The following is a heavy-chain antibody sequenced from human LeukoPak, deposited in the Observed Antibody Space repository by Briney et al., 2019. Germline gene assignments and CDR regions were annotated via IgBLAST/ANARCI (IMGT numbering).Heavy chain of an antibody. D-gene: IGHD6-13*01. CDR2: IYTSGST. Sequence: SQTLSLTCTVSGGSVSSGSYYWSWIRQPAGKGLVWIGRIYTSGSTNYNPSLKSRVTISVDTSKNQFSLKLSSVTAADTAVYYCARVYYSNSYDYWYFDLWGRGTLVTVSS. J-gene: IGHJ2*01. V-gene: IGHV4-61*02. CDR3: ARVYYSNSYDYWYFDL. CDR1: GGSVSSGSYY.